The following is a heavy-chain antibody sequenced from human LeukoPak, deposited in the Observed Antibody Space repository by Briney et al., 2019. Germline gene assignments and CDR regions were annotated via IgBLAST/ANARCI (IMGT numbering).Heavy chain of an antibody. Sequence: PSETLSLTCTVSGGSISNYYWSWIRQPPGKGLEWIGYIFYSGSTNYNPSLKSRVTMSVDTSKNQFSLKLSSVTAADTAVYYCARAPVPYYYGSGSQSYNYYYYYGMDVWGQGTTVTVSS. CDR1: GGSISNYY. V-gene: IGHV4-59*12. D-gene: IGHD3-10*01. CDR2: IFYSGST. J-gene: IGHJ6*02. CDR3: ARAPVPYYYGSGSQSYNYYYYYGMDV.